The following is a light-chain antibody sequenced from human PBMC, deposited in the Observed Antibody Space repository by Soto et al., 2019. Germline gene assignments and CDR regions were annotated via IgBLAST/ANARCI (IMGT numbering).Light chain of an antibody. CDR1: QSINTY. V-gene: IGKV1-39*01. CDR3: QQSYSAPDT. J-gene: IGKJ2*01. Sequence: DIQMTQSPSSLSASVGDRVTITCRASQSINTYLNWYQQRPGKGPKLLIFDASSLHSGVPSRFSGSGSGTDFTLTISSLQPEDFATYYCQQSYSAPDTFGQGTKLDI. CDR2: DAS.